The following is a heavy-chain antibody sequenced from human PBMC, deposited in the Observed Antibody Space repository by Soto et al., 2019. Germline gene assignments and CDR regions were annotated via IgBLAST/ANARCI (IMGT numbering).Heavy chain of an antibody. CDR1: GGSISSGGYY. CDR2: IYYSGST. CDR3: ARSDDSSGYYSYYFGY. D-gene: IGHD3-22*01. J-gene: IGHJ4*02. Sequence: PSETLSLTCTVSGGSISSGGYYWSWIRQHPGKGLEWIGYIYYSGSTYYNPSLKSRVTISVDTSKNQFSLKLSSVTAADTAVYYCARSDDSSGYYSYYFGYWGQGTLVTVSS. V-gene: IGHV4-31*03.